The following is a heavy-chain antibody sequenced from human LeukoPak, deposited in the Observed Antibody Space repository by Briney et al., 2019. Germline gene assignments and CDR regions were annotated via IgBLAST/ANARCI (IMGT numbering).Heavy chain of an antibody. CDR3: AKANIGRITMSPVDY. CDR1: GFTFSSYA. V-gene: IGHV3-23*01. J-gene: IGHJ4*02. D-gene: IGHD3-10*02. CDR2: ISGSGGST. Sequence: GGSLRLSCAASGFTFSSYAMSWVRQAPGKGLEWVSAISGSGGSTYYADSVRGRFTISRDNSKNTLYLQMNSLRAEDTAVYYCAKANIGRITMSPVDYWGQGTLVTVSS.